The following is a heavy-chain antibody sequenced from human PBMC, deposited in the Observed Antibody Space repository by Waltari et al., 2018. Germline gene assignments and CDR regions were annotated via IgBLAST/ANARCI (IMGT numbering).Heavy chain of an antibody. D-gene: IGHD2-8*02. Sequence: QVQLVQSGAEVKKPGASVKVSCKASGYTFTSYAMHWVRQAPGQRLEWMGWINAGNGNTKYSQKFQGRVTITRDTSASTAYMELSSLRSEDTAVYYCARDRVVYAIFSDRDAFDIWGQGTMVTVSS. CDR3: ARDRVVYAIFSDRDAFDI. CDR2: INAGNGNT. J-gene: IGHJ3*02. V-gene: IGHV1-3*01. CDR1: GYTFTSYA.